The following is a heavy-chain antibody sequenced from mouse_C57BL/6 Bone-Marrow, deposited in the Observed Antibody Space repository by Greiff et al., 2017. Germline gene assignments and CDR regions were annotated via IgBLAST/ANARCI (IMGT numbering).Heavy chain of an antibody. CDR2: INPNNGGT. V-gene: IGHV1-22*01. J-gene: IGHJ2*01. Sequence: EVQLQQSGPELVKPWASVKMSCKASGYTFTDYNMHWVKQSHGKSLEWIGYINPNNGGTSYNQKFKGKATLTVNKSSSTAYMELRSLTSEDSAVYYCAITTVVATLDFDYWGQGTTLTVSS. CDR3: AITTVVATLDFDY. CDR1: GYTFTDYN. D-gene: IGHD1-1*01.